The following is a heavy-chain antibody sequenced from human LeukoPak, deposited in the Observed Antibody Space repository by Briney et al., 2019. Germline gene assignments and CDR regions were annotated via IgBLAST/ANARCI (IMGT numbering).Heavy chain of an antibody. J-gene: IGHJ5*02. CDR1: GGTFSSYA. D-gene: IGHD3-22*01. V-gene: IGHV1-69*06. CDR3: ARSYYYDSSGYSEYSNWFDP. Sequence: GASVKVSCKASGGTFSSYAISWVRQAPGQGLEWMGGIIPIFGTANYAQKFQGRVTITADKSTSTAYMELSSLRSEDTAVYYCARSYYYDSSGYSEYSNWFDPWGQGTLVTVSS. CDR2: IIPIFGTA.